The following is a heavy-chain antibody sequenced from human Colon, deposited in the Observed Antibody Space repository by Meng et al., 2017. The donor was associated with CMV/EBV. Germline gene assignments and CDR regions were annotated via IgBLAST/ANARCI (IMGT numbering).Heavy chain of an antibody. D-gene: IGHD1-7*01. V-gene: IGHV3-21*01. CDR1: EFSFSSHN. J-gene: IGHJ6*02. CDR2: ISATSSYI. CDR3: ANQMPWNYYHGMNL. Sequence: GGPLRLSCVVSEFSFSSHNMNWVRQAPGKGLEWVASISATSSYIYHADSVKGRFTISRDNAKNSLYLQMDSLRVEDTAVYYCANQMPWNYYHGMNLWGQGTTVTVSS.